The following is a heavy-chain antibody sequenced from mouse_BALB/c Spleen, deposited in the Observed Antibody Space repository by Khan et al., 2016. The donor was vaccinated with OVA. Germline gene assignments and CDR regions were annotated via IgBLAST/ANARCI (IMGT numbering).Heavy chain of an antibody. V-gene: IGHV5-6-5*01. CDR1: GFTFSNYA. CDR3: ARLVDY. J-gene: IGHJ4*01. Sequence: EVHLVESGGGLVKPGGSLKLSCAGSGFTFSNYAMSWVRLTPEKRLEWVASISSGGNTYYPDSVKGRLTISRDNARNILYLQMSSLRSEDTAMYNCARLVDYWGQGTSVTVSS. CDR2: ISSGGNT.